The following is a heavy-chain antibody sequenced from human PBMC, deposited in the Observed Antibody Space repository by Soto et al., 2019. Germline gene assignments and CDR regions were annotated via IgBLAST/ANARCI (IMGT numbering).Heavy chain of an antibody. V-gene: IGHV5-51*01. D-gene: IGHD5-12*01. Sequence: GGSLKISGEGSGCDFTRSWSGWVRQLPGKGLDWMGIIYPGDSETRYSPSFQGQVTISADKSISTAYLQWSSLKTSDTAMYYCARLVGGYDSYFDHWGQGTRVTVSS. CDR2: IYPGDSET. CDR1: GCDFTRSW. J-gene: IGHJ4*02. CDR3: ARLVGGYDSYFDH.